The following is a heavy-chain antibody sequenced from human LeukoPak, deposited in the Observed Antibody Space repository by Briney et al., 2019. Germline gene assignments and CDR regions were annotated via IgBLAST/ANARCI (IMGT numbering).Heavy chain of an antibody. CDR2: TYHSGTS. V-gene: IGHV4-38-2*02. D-gene: IGHD6-25*01. CDR1: GYSISNGYY. Sequence: SETLSLTCTVSGYSISNGYYWGLIRRPPGKGLEWIGTTYHSGTSYYNPSLKSRVTISGDTSKNQLSLKVNSVTAADTAEYYCACSAQSSYYYSMDVWGKGNPVTVSS. CDR3: ACSAQSSYYYSMDV. J-gene: IGHJ6*03.